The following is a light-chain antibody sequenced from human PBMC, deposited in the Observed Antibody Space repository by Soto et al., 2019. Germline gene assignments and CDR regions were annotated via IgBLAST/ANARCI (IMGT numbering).Light chain of an antibody. J-gene: IGLJ1*01. CDR3: CSYAGSFTYV. V-gene: IGLV2-23*01. Sequence: QSVLTQPASVSGSPGQSITISCTGTRSDGGSGSHNLVSWYQQRPGKAPKLMIYEGTKRPSGVSHRFSGSKSGNTASLTISGLRAEDEADYYCCSYAGSFTYVFGTGTKLTVL. CDR2: EGT. CDR1: RSDGGSGSHNL.